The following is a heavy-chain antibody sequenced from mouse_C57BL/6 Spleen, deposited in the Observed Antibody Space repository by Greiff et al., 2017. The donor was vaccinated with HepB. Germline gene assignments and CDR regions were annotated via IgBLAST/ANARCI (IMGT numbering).Heavy chain of an antibody. CDR3: ARLSDYDRFAY. D-gene: IGHD2-4*01. V-gene: IGHV1-18*01. J-gene: IGHJ3*01. CDR1: GYTFTDYN. Sequence: SGPELVKPGASVKIPCKASGYTFTDYNMDWVKQSHGKSLEWIGDINPNNGGTIYNQKFKGKATLTVDKSSSTAYMELRSLTSEDTAVYYCARLSDYDRFAYWGQGTLVTVSA. CDR2: INPNNGGT.